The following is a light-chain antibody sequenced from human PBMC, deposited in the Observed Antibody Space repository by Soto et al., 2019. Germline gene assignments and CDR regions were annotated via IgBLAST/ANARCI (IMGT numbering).Light chain of an antibody. CDR2: TTN. V-gene: IGLV1-44*01. J-gene: IGLJ1*01. Sequence: QSVLPQPHSASGTPGQRVTISCSGSSSNIGTSSVHWFQQLPGTAPKLLISTTNQRPSGVPERFSGSKSGTSASLAISGLQSEDEDDYYCAAWDDSLNGHVFGTGTKVTVL. CDR1: SSNIGTSS. CDR3: AAWDDSLNGHV.